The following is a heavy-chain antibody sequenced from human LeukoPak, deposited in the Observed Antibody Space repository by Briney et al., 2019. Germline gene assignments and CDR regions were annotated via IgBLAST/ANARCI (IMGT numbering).Heavy chain of an antibody. J-gene: IGHJ5*02. CDR3: ALGGAPTGYSYGYYSWFDP. Sequence: ASLKVSCKASGYTFTGYYMHWVRQAPGQGLEWMGWINPNSGGTNYAQKFQGRVTMTGDTSISTAYMELSRLRSDDTAVYYCALGGAPTGYSYGYYSWFDPRGQGTLVTVSS. CDR1: GYTFTGYY. CDR2: INPNSGGT. V-gene: IGHV1-2*02. D-gene: IGHD5-18*01.